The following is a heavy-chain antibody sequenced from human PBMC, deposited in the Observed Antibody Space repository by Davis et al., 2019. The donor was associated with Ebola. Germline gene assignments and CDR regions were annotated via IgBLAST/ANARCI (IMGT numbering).Heavy chain of an antibody. CDR1: GYTLTELS. Sequence: SCKVSGYTLTELSMHWVRHAPGKGLEWVSGISWNSGSRGYADSVKGRFTISRDNAKNSLYLQMNSLRAEDTALYYCAKDGAGTWDFDYWGQGTLVTVSS. D-gene: IGHD6-19*01. V-gene: IGHV3-9*01. J-gene: IGHJ4*02. CDR3: AKDGAGTWDFDY. CDR2: ISWNSGSR.